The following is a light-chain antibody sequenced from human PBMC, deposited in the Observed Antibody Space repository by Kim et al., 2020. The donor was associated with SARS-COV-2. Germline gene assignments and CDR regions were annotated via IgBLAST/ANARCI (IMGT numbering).Light chain of an antibody. CDR1: QSVLYSSNNKNY. Sequence: DIVMTQSPESLAVSLGERATFNCKSSQSVLYSSNNKNYLAWYQQKPGQPPKLLIYWASTRESGVPDRFSGSGSGTDFTLTISSLQAEDVAVYYCQQYFSIPFTFGPGTKVDIK. J-gene: IGKJ3*01. CDR2: WAS. CDR3: QQYFSIPFT. V-gene: IGKV4-1*01.